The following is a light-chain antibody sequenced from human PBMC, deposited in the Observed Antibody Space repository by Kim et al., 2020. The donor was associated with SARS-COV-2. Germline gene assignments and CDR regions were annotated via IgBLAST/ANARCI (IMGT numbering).Light chain of an antibody. Sequence: LSWSRGETAALSCRASQYIGFNLAWYQQKPGQAPRLLIHGASTRATGIPARFSGSGSGTEFTLTINSLQSEDFAVYHCQQYNNLYTFGQGTKLEI. J-gene: IGKJ2*01. CDR2: GAS. CDR1: QYIGFN. CDR3: QQYNNLYT. V-gene: IGKV3-15*01.